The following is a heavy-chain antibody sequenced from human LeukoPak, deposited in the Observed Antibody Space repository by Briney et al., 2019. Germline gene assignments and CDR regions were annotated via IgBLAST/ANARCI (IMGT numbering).Heavy chain of an antibody. CDR1: GFTFSSYC. Sequence: GGSVRLSCAASGFTFSSYCMNWARQAPGKGLEWVASINHNGNVNYYVDSVQGRFTISRDNAKNSLYLQMSNLRAEDTAVYFCARGGGLDVWGQGATVTVSS. D-gene: IGHD3-16*01. CDR2: INHNGNVN. CDR3: ARGGGLDV. J-gene: IGHJ6*02. V-gene: IGHV3-7*03.